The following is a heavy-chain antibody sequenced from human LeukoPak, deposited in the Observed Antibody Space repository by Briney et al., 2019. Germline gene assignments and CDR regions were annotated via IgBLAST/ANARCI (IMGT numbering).Heavy chain of an antibody. V-gene: IGHV3-23*01. Sequence: GGSLRLSCAASGFTLSSYAVSWVRQAPGKGLEWVSAISGSGGSTYYADSVKGRFTISRDNSKNTLYLQMNSLRAEDTAVYYCAKFRAARGGFDAFDIWGQGTMVTVSS. CDR1: GFTLSSYA. CDR3: AKFRAARGGFDAFDI. D-gene: IGHD6-6*01. J-gene: IGHJ3*02. CDR2: ISGSGGST.